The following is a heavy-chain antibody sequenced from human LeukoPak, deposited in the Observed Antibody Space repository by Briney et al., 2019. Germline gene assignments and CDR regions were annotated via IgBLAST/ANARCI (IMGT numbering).Heavy chain of an antibody. CDR3: ARGNYYDSSGYFDY. CDR1: GFTFSSYS. D-gene: IGHD3-22*01. J-gene: IGHJ4*02. Sequence: GGSLRLSCAASGFTFSSYSMNWVRQAPGKGLEWVSYISSSSSTIYYADSVKGRFTISRDNAKNSLYLQMNRLRAEDTAVYYCARGNYYDSSGYFDYWGQGTLVTVSS. CDR2: ISSSSSTI. V-gene: IGHV3-48*01.